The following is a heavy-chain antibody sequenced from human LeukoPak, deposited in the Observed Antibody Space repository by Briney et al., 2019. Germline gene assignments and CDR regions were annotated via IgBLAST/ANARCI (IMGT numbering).Heavy chain of an antibody. CDR3: ARWIYDFWSGYPAYYPDY. CDR1: GFTVSSNY. CDR2: IYSGGST. D-gene: IGHD3-3*01. V-gene: IGHV3-53*01. J-gene: IGHJ4*02. Sequence: TGGSLRLSCAASGFTVSSNYMSWVRQAPGKGLEWVSVIYSGGSTYYADSVKGRFTISRDNSKNTLYLQMNSLRAEDTAVYYCARWIYDFWSGYPAYYPDYWGQGTLGPV.